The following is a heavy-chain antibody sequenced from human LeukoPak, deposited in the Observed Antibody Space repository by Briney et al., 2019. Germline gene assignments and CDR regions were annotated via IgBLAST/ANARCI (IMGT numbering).Heavy chain of an antibody. CDR3: ARGHSGSYLY. J-gene: IGHJ4*02. Sequence: PSETLSLTCAVYGGSFSGYYWSWIRQPPGKGLEWIGEINHSGSTNYNPSLKSRVTISVDTSKNQSSLKLSSVTAADTAVYYCARGHSGSYLYWGQGTLVTVSS. CDR2: INHSGST. D-gene: IGHD1-26*01. V-gene: IGHV4-34*01. CDR1: GGSFSGYY.